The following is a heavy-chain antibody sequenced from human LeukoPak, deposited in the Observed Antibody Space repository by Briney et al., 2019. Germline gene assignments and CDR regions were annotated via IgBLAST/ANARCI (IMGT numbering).Heavy chain of an antibody. J-gene: IGHJ5*02. D-gene: IGHD5-12*01. CDR2: VSGSAGRT. CDR1: GFTFSRFA. Sequence: GGSLRLSCADSGFTFSRFAMTWVRQAPGKGVEWVSTVSGSAGRTDYADSVKGRFTISRYNLKNTLYLQMNGLRAEDTAVYYCARDIISEYSKSHSHFDPWGQGTLVTVSS. CDR3: ARDIISEYSKSHSHFDP. V-gene: IGHV3-23*01.